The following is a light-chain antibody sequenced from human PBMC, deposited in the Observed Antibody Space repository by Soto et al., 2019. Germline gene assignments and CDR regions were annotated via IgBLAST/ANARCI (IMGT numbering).Light chain of an antibody. J-gene: IGLJ2*01. CDR1: SSNIGAGYD. CDR2: DNT. CDR3: QSYDRSLSGSV. Sequence: QSVLTQPPSVSGAPGQRVMISCTGSSSNIGAGYDVHWYQQLPGTAPKLLIYDNTNRPSGVPDRFSASKSDTSASLAITGLQAEDEADYYCQSYDRSLSGSVFGGGTKLTVL. V-gene: IGLV1-40*01.